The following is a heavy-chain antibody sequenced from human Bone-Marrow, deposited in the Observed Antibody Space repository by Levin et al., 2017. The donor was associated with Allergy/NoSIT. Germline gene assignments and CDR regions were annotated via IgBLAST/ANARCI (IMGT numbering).Heavy chain of an antibody. J-gene: IGHJ6*02. V-gene: IGHV4-39*07. Sequence: SETLSLTCTVSGGSVSSSSHYWAWIRQPPGKGLEWIGHIYYSGSTYYNPSLKSRGSMSVDTSKNQFSLKLSLVTAGDTALYYWASISGGYTYYGMGVWGQGTTVTVSS. D-gene: IGHD6-25*01. CDR3: ASISGGYTYYGMGV. CDR2: IYYSGST. CDR1: GGSVSSSSHY.